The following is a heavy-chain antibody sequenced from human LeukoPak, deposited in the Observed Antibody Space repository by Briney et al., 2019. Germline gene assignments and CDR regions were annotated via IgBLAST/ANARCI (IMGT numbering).Heavy chain of an antibody. CDR3: ARSYYDYSTYYSYYFNL. J-gene: IGHJ4*02. V-gene: IGHV4-59*08. D-gene: IGHD3-22*01. CDR2: IYYSGST. CDR1: GGSISSYY. Sequence: SETLSLTCTVSGGSISSYYWSWIRQPPGRGLEWIGYIYYSGSTNYNPSLKSRVTISVDTSKNQFALKLSSVTAADTAVYYCARSYYDYSTYYSYYFNLWGQGALVTVSS.